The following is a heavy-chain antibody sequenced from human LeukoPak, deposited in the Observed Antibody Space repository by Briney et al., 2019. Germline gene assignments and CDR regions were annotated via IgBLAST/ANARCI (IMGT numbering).Heavy chain of an antibody. CDR2: ISYRGGT. CDR3: ARMPRGTEVVMPYYFDH. Sequence: SETLSLTCTVFGGSLNSGSYYWSWVRQHPGKGLEWIGYISYRGGTHYNPSLKSRVSISGDTSKNQFSLSVNSVTAADTAVYYCARMPRGTEVVMPYYFDHWGQGTLVTVSS. J-gene: IGHJ4*02. CDR1: GGSLNSGSYY. D-gene: IGHD2-21*01. V-gene: IGHV4-31*03.